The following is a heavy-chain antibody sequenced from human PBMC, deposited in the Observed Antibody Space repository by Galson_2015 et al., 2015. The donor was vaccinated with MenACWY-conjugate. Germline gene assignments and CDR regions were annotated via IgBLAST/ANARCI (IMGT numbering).Heavy chain of an antibody. V-gene: IGHV3-74*01. J-gene: IGHJ4*02. CDR1: GFTFSSYW. CDR2: TNSDGSST. D-gene: IGHD1-26*01. Sequence: SLRLSCAASGFTFSSYWMHWVRQAPGKGLVWVSRTNSDGSSTSYADSVKGRFTISRDNAKNTLYLQMNSLRAEDTAVYYCAGDDRVGATLDYWGQGTLVTVSS. CDR3: AGDDRVGATLDY.